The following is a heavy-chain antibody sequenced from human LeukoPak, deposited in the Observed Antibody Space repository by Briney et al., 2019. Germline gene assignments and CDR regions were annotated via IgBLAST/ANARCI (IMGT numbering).Heavy chain of an antibody. CDR2: INPNSGGT. J-gene: IGHJ3*02. CDR1: GYTFTGYY. Sequence: ASVKVSCKASGYTFTGYYMHWVRQAPGQGLEWMGWINPNSGGTNYAQKFQGRVTMTRDTSISTAYMELSRLRSDDTAVYYCARMAPRWLTTTYYYDSSGYYSHAFDIWGQGTMVTVSS. CDR3: ARMAPRWLTTTYYYDSSGYYSHAFDI. V-gene: IGHV1-2*02. D-gene: IGHD3-22*01.